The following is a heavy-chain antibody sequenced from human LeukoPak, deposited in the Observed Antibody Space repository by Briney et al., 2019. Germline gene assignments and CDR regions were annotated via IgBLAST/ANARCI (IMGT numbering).Heavy chain of an antibody. CDR1: GFTFSSYG. Sequence: GGSLRLSCAASGFTFSSYGMHWVRQAPGKGLEWVAFIRYDGSNKYYADSVKGRFTISRDNSKNTLYLQMNSLRAEDTAVYYCARAFIAARSPFDYWGQGTLVTVSS. J-gene: IGHJ4*02. V-gene: IGHV3-30*02. D-gene: IGHD6-6*01. CDR2: IRYDGSNK. CDR3: ARAFIAARSPFDY.